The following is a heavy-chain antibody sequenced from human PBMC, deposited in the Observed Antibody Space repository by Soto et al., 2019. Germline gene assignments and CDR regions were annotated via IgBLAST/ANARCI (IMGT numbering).Heavy chain of an antibody. Sequence: GGSLRLSCAASGFTFSSYSMNWVRQAPGKGLEWVSSISNDRSYKYYADSVKGRFTISRDNAKNTLYLQMNSLRAEDTAVYYCAKDQRHGGYHYYYGMDVWGQGTTVTAP. D-gene: IGHD6-25*01. CDR3: AKDQRHGGYHYYYGMDV. CDR1: GFTFSSYS. V-gene: IGHV3-21*01. J-gene: IGHJ6*02. CDR2: ISNDRSYK.